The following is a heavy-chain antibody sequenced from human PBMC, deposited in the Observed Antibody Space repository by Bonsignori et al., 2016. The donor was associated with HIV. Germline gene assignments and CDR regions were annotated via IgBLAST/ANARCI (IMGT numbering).Heavy chain of an antibody. CDR2: INHSGST. CDR1: GGSFSGYY. D-gene: IGHD2-2*01. Sequence: SETLSLTCAVYGGSFSGYYWSWIRQPPGKGLEWIGEINHSGSTNYNPSLKSRVTMSVDTSKNQFSLKLSSVTAADTAVYYCAREYCSSTSCYGRRGWFDPWGQGTLVTVSS. V-gene: IGHV4-34*01. CDR3: AREYCSSTSCYGRRGWFDP. J-gene: IGHJ5*02.